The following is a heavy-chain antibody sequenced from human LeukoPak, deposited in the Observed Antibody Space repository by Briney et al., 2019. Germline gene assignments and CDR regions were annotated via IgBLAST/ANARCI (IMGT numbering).Heavy chain of an antibody. CDR1: GGSISSYY. J-gene: IGHJ6*03. D-gene: IGHD3-16*01. CDR2: IYYSGST. Sequence: PSETLSLTCTVSGGSISSYYWSWIRQPPGKGLEWIGYIYYSGSTNYNPSLKSRVTISVDTSKNQFSLKLSSVTAADTAVYYCARETSQKGAHYMDVWGKGPTVTISS. V-gene: IGHV4-59*01. CDR3: ARETSQKGAHYMDV.